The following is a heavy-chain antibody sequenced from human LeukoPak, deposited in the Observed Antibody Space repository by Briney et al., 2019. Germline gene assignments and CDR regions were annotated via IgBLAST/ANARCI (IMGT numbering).Heavy chain of an antibody. Sequence: SETLSLTCTVSGVSINGFFRRWVRQAAGEGLEWVGRFHSRVIPNYHPSLKSRLTISVDTSKNPFSLKLSSVTAADTAVYYCAREFDIGYDPWGQGTLVTVSS. V-gene: IGHV4-4*07. J-gene: IGHJ5*02. D-gene: IGHD5-12*01. CDR3: AREFDIGYDP. CDR2: FHSRVIP. CDR1: GVSINGFF.